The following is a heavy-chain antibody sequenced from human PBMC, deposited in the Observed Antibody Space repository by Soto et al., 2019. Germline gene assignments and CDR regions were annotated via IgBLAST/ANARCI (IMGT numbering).Heavy chain of an antibody. J-gene: IGHJ6*02. CDR1: GGSISSGGYS. Sequence: SETLSLTCAFSGGSISSGGYSWSWIRQPPGKGLECIGYIYHSGSTYYNPSLKSRVTIAVDRSKNQLSLKLSSVTAADTAVYYCARHPDVDYDILTGTASYYYGMDVWGQGTTVTVS. CDR2: IYHSGST. D-gene: IGHD3-9*01. V-gene: IGHV4-30-2*01. CDR3: ARHPDVDYDILTGTASYYYGMDV.